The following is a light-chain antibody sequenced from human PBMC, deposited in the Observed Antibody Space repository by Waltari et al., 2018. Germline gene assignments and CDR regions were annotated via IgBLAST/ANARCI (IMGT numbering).Light chain of an antibody. V-gene: IGKV1-33*01. J-gene: IGKJ2*01. Sequence: DIQITQSPSSLSASLGDRVTIPCQASRDHNNFLNWYQHKPGKAPQLLIYDASNLEIDVPSRFSGRGSGTDFTFTFSSLQPEDVATYYCQQYDDSPLYPLGHATKVEIK. CDR3: QQYDDSPLYP. CDR1: RDHNNF. CDR2: DAS.